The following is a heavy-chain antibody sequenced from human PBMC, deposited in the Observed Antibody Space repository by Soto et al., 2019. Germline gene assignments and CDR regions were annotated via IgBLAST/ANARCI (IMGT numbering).Heavy chain of an antibody. CDR3: ARKSYDYYYYGMDV. CDR2: IKQDVSEK. J-gene: IGHJ6*02. CDR1: VFTFSSYW. V-gene: IGHV3-7*01. Sequence: VWPLRLSWAPSVFTFSSYWMSWVRKTPGKWLELLANIKQDVSEKYYVDSVKGRFTISRDNAKNSLYLQMNSLRAEDTAVYYCARKSYDYYYYGMDVWGQGTTVTVSS.